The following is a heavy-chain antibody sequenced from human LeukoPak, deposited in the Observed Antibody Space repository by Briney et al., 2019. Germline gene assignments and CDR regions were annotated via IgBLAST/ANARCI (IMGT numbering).Heavy chain of an antibody. Sequence: SETLSLTCTVSGVSISSYYWSWIRQPAGKGLEWIGSIYYTGSAYYNPSLKSRVTISVDTSKNQFSLKVRSVTAADTAVYYCARTDLGATTLTFGYWGQGTLVTVSS. CDR1: GVSISSYY. J-gene: IGHJ4*02. V-gene: IGHV4-59*05. CDR2: IYYTGSA. CDR3: ARTDLGATTLTFGY. D-gene: IGHD1-26*01.